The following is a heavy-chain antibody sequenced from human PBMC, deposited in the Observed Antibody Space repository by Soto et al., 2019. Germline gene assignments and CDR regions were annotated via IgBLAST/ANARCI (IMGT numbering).Heavy chain of an antibody. CDR3: ARSEDTAMVAYYGMDV. CDR1: GFTFSSYA. J-gene: IGHJ6*02. CDR2: ISYDGSNK. V-gene: IGHV3-30-3*01. Sequence: PGGSLRLSCAASGFTFSSYAMHWVRQAPGKGLEWVAVISYDGSNKYYADSVKGRFTISRDNSKNTLYLQMNSLRAEDTAVYYCARSEDTAMVAYYGMDVWGQGTTVTVSS. D-gene: IGHD5-18*01.